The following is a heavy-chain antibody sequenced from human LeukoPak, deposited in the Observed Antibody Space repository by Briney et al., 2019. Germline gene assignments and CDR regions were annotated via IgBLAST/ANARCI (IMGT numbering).Heavy chain of an antibody. V-gene: IGHV1-3*01. D-gene: IGHD3-22*01. CDR3: ANPRYDSSGYYYVD. J-gene: IGHJ4*02. Sequence: ASVTVSCKASGYTFTDYTMHWLRQAPGQRLDWMGWINGGSGNTKYSPEFQGRVTITRDTSASTAYMELSSLRSEDTAVYYCANPRYDSSGYYYVDWGQGTLVTVSS. CDR2: INGGSGNT. CDR1: GYTFTDYT.